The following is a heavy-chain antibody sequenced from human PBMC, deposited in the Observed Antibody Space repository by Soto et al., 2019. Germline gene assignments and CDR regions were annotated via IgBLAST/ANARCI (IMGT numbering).Heavy chain of an antibody. Sequence: QVQLVQSGAEVKKPGASVKVSCKTSGYTFISYGISWVRQAPGQGLEWMGWINTYNGNTNYAQKLQGRVTMTTDISTSTAYMELRSLRSDATAVYFCARRDYGDYGVGCDPWGQGTLVTVSS. V-gene: IGHV1-18*01. CDR1: GYTFISYG. CDR2: INTYNGNT. CDR3: ARRDYGDYGVGCDP. D-gene: IGHD4-17*01. J-gene: IGHJ5*02.